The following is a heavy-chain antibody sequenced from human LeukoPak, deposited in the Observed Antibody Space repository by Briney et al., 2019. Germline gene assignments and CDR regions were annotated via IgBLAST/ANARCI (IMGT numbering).Heavy chain of an antibody. CDR2: ISGSGGST. D-gene: IGHD4/OR15-4a*01. CDR3: AKDKPKVLQGPPLEYFQH. V-gene: IGHV3-23*01. CDR1: GFTFSSYA. J-gene: IGHJ1*01. Sequence: GGSLRLSCAASGFTFSSYAMSWVRQAPGKGLEWVSAISGSGGSTYYADSVKGRFTISRDNSKNTLYLQMNSLRAEDTAVYYCAKDKPKVLQGPPLEYFQHWGQGTLVTVSS.